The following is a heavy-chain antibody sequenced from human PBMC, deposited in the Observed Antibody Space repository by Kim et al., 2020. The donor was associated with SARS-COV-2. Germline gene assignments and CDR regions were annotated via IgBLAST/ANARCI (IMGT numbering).Heavy chain of an antibody. V-gene: IGHV3-7*01. CDR3: ARDPGRRFDY. Sequence: GGSLRLSCAASGFMFETYWMTWVRQAPGKGLDWVASIKEDGSDKYYVDSVKGRFTISKDNAKSSLFLQMNSLRAEDTAVYYCARDPGRRFDYWGQGTLVTVSS. D-gene: IGHD1-1*01. CDR1: GFMFETYW. CDR2: IKEDGSDK. J-gene: IGHJ4*02.